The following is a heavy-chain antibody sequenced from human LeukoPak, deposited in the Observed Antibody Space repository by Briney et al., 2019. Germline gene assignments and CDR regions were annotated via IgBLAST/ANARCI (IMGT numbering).Heavy chain of an antibody. CDR1: EFTFDDYG. CDR2: INRDGSSS. J-gene: IGHJ4*02. D-gene: IGHD5-18*01. V-gene: IGHV3-74*01. Sequence: GGSLRLSCAASEFTFDDYGMSWVRQAPGKGLEWVSRINRDGSSSSYADSVKGRFTISRDNAKNTLYLQMNSLRVEDTAVYYCARGGGYSYGSFDYWGQGTLVTVSS. CDR3: ARGGGYSYGSFDY.